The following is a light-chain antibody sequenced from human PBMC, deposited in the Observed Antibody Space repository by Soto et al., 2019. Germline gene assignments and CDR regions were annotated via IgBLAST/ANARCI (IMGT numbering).Light chain of an antibody. CDR1: QSVSSSY. CDR3: QQRSNWPFT. J-gene: IGKJ5*01. V-gene: IGKV3D-20*02. Sequence: EIVLTQSPGTLSLSPGERATLSCRASQSVSSSYLAWYQQKPGQAPRLLIYGASNRATGIPARFSGSGSGTEFTLTISSLEPEDFAVYYCQQRSNWPFTFGQGTRLEIK. CDR2: GAS.